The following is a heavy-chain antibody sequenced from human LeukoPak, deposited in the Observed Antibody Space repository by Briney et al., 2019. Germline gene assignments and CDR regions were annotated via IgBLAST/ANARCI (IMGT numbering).Heavy chain of an antibody. V-gene: IGHV3-30-3*01. CDR3: AREWWALDY. Sequence: PGGSLRLSCAASGFTFSSYAMHWVRQAPGKGLGWVEVISYDGSNKYYADSVKGRFTISRDNSKNTLYLQMNSLRAEDTAVYYCAREWWALDYWGQGTLVTVSS. CDR1: GFTFSSYA. D-gene: IGHD2-15*01. J-gene: IGHJ4*02. CDR2: ISYDGSNK.